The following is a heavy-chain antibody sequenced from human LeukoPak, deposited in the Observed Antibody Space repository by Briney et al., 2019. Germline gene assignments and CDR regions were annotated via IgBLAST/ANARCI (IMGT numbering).Heavy chain of an antibody. Sequence: GRSLRLSCAASGFTFSGYGMHWVRQAPGKGLEWVAVIWYDGSNDDYADSVKGRFTISRDNSKNTLYLQMNSLRAEDTAVYYCARSIPRYYGSAYYPDYWGQGTLVTVSS. D-gene: IGHD3-22*01. CDR1: GFTFSGYG. J-gene: IGHJ4*02. CDR2: IWYDGSND. V-gene: IGHV3-33*01. CDR3: ARSIPRYYGSAYYPDY.